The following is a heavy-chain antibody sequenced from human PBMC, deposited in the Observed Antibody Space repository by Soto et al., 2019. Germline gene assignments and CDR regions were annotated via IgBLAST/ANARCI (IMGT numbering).Heavy chain of an antibody. CDR2: IFYSGST. J-gene: IGHJ6*03. Sequence: SETLSLTCTVSGGSISSYYWAWIRQPPGKGLEWIGSIFYSGSTNYNPSLKSRVTISVDTSKNQFSLKLSSVTAADTAVYYCARTPTTVTYYYYYYMDVWGKGTTVTVSS. D-gene: IGHD4-17*01. CDR3: ARTPTTVTYYYYYYMDV. CDR1: GGSISSYY. V-gene: IGHV4-59*01.